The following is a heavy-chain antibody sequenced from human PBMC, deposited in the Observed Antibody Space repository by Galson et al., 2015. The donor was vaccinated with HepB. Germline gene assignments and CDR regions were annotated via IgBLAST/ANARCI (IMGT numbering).Heavy chain of an antibody. Sequence: SVKVSCKASGYTFTSYYMHWVRQAPGQGLEWMGIINPSGGSTSYAQKFQGRVTMTRDTSTSTVYMELSSLRSEDTAVYYCALMNLPAAITRAVDYWGQGTLVTVSS. J-gene: IGHJ4*02. D-gene: IGHD2-2*01. CDR2: INPSGGST. CDR3: ALMNLPAAITRAVDY. CDR1: GYTFTSYY. V-gene: IGHV1-46*01.